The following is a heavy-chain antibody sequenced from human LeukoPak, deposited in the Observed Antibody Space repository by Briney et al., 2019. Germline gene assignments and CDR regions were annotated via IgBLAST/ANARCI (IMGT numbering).Heavy chain of an antibody. V-gene: IGHV3-74*01. J-gene: IGHJ4*02. CDR2: SNSDGSST. CDR1: GFTFRSYW. CDR3: AREDFNDYYFDY. D-gene: IGHD2-21*02. Sequence: TGGSLRLSCAASGFTFRSYWMHWVRQAPGKGLVWVSRSNSDGSSTTYADSVKGRFTVSRDNAKNTLYLQMNSLRAEDTAVYYCAREDFNDYYFDYWGQGTLVTVSS.